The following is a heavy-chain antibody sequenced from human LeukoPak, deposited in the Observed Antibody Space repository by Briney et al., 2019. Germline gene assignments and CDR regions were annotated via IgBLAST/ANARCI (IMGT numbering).Heavy chain of an antibody. V-gene: IGHV5-51*01. D-gene: IGHD3-10*01. CDR2: IYPGDSDT. CDR3: ARNYGSGSYYIPLGD. CDR1: GYTFTGYY. Sequence: KVSCKASGYTFTGYYMHWVRQMPGKGLEWMVIIYPGDSDTRYSPSFQGQVTISADKSISTAYLQWSSLKASDTAMYYCARNYGSGSYYIPLGDWGQGTLVTVSS. J-gene: IGHJ1*01.